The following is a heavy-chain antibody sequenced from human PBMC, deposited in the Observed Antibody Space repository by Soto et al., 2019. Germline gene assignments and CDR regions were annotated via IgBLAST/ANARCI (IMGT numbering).Heavy chain of an antibody. V-gene: IGHV3-20*01. J-gene: IGHJ4*02. D-gene: IGHD5-12*01. CDR1: GFTFDDYG. Sequence: EVQLVESGGGVVRPGGSLRLSCAASGFTFDDYGMSWVRQAPGKGLEWVSGINWNGGSTGYADSVKGRFNISRDNAKNSLYLQMNSLRAEDTALYHCARVKGGYDLGNYFDYWGQGTLVNVSS. CDR2: INWNGGST. CDR3: ARVKGGYDLGNYFDY.